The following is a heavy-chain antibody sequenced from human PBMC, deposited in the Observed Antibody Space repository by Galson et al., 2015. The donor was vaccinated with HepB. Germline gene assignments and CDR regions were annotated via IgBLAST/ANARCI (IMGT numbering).Heavy chain of an antibody. Sequence: QSGAEVKKPGESLKISCKGSGYSFTSYWIGWVRQMPGKGLEWMGIIYPGDSDTRYSPSFQGQVTISADKSISTAYLQWSSLKASDTAMYYCARGRGDDDDSSGYEYFQHWGQGTLVTVSS. J-gene: IGHJ1*01. CDR3: ARGRGDDDDSSGYEYFQH. V-gene: IGHV5-51*01. CDR1: GYSFTSYW. D-gene: IGHD3-22*01. CDR2: IYPGDSDT.